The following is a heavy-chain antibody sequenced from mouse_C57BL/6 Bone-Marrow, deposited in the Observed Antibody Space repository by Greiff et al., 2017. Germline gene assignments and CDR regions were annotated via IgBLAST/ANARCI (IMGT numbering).Heavy chain of an antibody. CDR2: IYPRDGST. J-gene: IGHJ4*01. Sequence: VKLVESGPELVKPGASVKLSCKASGYTFTSYDINWVQQRPGQGLEWIGWIYPRDGSTKYNEKFKGKATLTVDTSSSTAYMELHSLTSEDSAVYFCARWGLLHGVYYAIVYWGQGTSVTVSS. D-gene: IGHD1-1*01. CDR1: GYTFTSYD. V-gene: IGHV1-85*01. CDR3: ARWGLLHGVYYAIVY.